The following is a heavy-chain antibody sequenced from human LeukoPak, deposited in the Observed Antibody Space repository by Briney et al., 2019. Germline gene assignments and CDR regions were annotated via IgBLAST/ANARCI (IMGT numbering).Heavy chain of an antibody. CDR1: GGSISSYY. Sequence: SETLSLTCAVYGGSISSYYWSWIRQPPGKGLEWIGYIYYSGSTNYNPSLKSRVTISVDTSKNQFSLRLSSVTAADTAVYYCARVTGYMIEDYFDYWGQGTLVTVSS. D-gene: IGHD3-22*01. CDR3: ARVTGYMIEDYFDY. V-gene: IGHV4-59*01. CDR2: IYYSGST. J-gene: IGHJ4*02.